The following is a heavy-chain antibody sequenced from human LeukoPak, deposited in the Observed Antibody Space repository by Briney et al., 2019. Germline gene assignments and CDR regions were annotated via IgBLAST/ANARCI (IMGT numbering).Heavy chain of an antibody. D-gene: IGHD6-6*01. V-gene: IGHV3-21*01. Sequence: PGGSLRLSCAASGFTFSSYSMNWVRQAPGKGLTWVSSISSSSSYIYYAGSVKGRFTISRDNAKNSLYLQMNSLRVEDTAVYYCARGPYSSSSHLDYWGQGTLVTVSS. J-gene: IGHJ4*02. CDR2: ISSSSSYI. CDR1: GFTFSSYS. CDR3: ARGPYSSSSHLDY.